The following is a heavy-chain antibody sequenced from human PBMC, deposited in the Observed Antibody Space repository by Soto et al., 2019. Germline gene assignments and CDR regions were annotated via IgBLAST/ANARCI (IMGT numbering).Heavy chain of an antibody. CDR3: AKDEGYSGYDYFDY. CDR1: GFTFDDYA. D-gene: IGHD5-12*01. Sequence: ESGGGLVQPGRSLRLSCAASGFTFDDYAMHWVRQAPGKGLEWVSGISWNSGSIGYADSVKGRFTISRDNAKNSLYLQMNSLRAEDTALYYCAKDEGYSGYDYFDYWGQGTLVTVSS. J-gene: IGHJ4*02. V-gene: IGHV3-9*01. CDR2: ISWNSGSI.